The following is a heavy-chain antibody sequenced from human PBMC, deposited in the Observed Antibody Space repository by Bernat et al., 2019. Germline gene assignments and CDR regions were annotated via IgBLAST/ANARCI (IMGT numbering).Heavy chain of an antibody. CDR1: GFTVSSNY. Sequence: EVQLVESGGGLVQPGGSLRLSCAASGFTVSSNYMSWVRQAPGKGLEWVSVIYSGGSTYYADSVKGRFTISRDNSKNTLYLQMNSLRAEDTAVYYCARGGYSYGGPYDYYYGMDVWGQGTTVTVSS. D-gene: IGHD5-18*01. J-gene: IGHJ6*02. CDR3: ARGGYSYGGPYDYYYGMDV. CDR2: IYSGGST. V-gene: IGHV3-66*01.